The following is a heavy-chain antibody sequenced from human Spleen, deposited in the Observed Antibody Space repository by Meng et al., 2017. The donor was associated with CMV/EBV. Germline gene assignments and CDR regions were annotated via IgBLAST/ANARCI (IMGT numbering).Heavy chain of an antibody. CDR2: INHSGST. J-gene: IGHJ2*01. Sequence: YGGSARGYYCSWISQHPGKWLEWIGEINHSGSTNYNPSLKSRVTISVATSKTQFSLKLNSVTAAETAVYYWARSVRAGYRYWYFDLWGRGTLVTVSS. CDR1: GGSARGYY. CDR3: ARSVRAGYRYWYFDL. D-gene: IGHD5-18*01. V-gene: IGHV4-34*01.